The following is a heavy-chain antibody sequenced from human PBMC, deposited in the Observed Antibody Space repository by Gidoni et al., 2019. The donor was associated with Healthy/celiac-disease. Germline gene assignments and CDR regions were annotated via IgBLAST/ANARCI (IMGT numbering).Heavy chain of an antibody. D-gene: IGHD4-17*01. V-gene: IGHV5-51*01. CDR3: ARGYGEHELQGYYYYGMDV. CDR2: IYPGDSDT. J-gene: IGHJ6*02. Sequence: EVQLVQSGAEVKKPGESLKISCKGSGYTFTSYWIGWVRQMPGKGLEWMGIIYPGDSDTRYSPAFQGQVTISADKSISTAYLQWSSLKASDTAMYYCARGYGEHELQGYYYYGMDVWGQGTTVTVSS. CDR1: GYTFTSYW.